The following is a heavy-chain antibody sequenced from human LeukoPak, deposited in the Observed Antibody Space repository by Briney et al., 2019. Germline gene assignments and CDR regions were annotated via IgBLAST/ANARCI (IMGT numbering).Heavy chain of an antibody. CDR1: GYTFTGYY. V-gene: IGHV1-2*06. CDR2: IIPNSGGT. D-gene: IGHD4-17*01. J-gene: IGHJ4*02. CDR3: ARTSFGDYTYDY. Sequence: GASVKVSCKASGYTFTGYYMHWVRQAPGQGLEWMGRIIPNSGGTNFAQRFQGRVTMTRDTSINTTYMELSRLRSDDTAVYYCARTSFGDYTYDYWGQGTLVTVSS.